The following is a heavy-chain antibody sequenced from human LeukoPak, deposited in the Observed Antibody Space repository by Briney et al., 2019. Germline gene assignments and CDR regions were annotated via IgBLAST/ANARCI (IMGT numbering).Heavy chain of an antibody. V-gene: IGHV3-21*01. CDR1: GFTFSSYS. J-gene: IGHJ5*02. CDR3: ARDVGYYDSSGFYNWFDP. D-gene: IGHD3-22*01. CDR2: ISSSSYI. Sequence: GGSLRLSCAASGFTFSSYSMNWVRQAPGKGLEWVSSISSSSYIYYADSVKGRFTISRDNAKNSLYLQMNSLRAEDTAVYYCARDVGYYDSSGFYNWFDPWGQGTLVTVTS.